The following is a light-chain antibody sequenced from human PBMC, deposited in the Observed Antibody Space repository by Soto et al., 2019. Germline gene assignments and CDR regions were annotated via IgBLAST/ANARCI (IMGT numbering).Light chain of an antibody. CDR2: LEGSGSY. CDR1: SGHSNHI. J-gene: IGLJ3*02. Sequence: QPVLTQSSSASAYLGSSVTLTCTLSSGHSNHIIAWHQQQPGKAPRYLMKLEGSGSYNKGSGVPDRFSGSSSGAVRYLTISNLQFEDEADYYCETWDTNIRVFGGGTTLTVL. CDR3: ETWDTNIRV. V-gene: IGLV4-60*02.